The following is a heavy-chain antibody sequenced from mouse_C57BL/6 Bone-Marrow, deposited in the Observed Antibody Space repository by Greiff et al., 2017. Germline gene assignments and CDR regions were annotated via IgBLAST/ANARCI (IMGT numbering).Heavy chain of an antibody. CDR1: GYTFTGYW. D-gene: IGHD2-13*01. CDR2: ILPGSGST. Sequence: QVQLQQSGAELMKPGASVKLSCKATGYTFTGYWIAWVKQTPGHGLEWIGEILPGSGSTNYTEKVKGKATFTAATSSNTAYMQLSSLTTEDSAIYDCARSDYGAMDYWGQGTSVTVSS. V-gene: IGHV1-9*01. J-gene: IGHJ4*01. CDR3: ARSDYGAMDY.